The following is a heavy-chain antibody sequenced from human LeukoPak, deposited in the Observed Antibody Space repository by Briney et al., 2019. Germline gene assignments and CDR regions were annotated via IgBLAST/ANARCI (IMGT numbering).Heavy chain of an antibody. CDR2: IYPGGSET. Sequence: GESLKISCRGSGYSFTTYWIGWVRQMPGKGLEWRGIIYPGGSETRYDPSFQGQVTISADSSTSTAYLQWSSLRAADTAMYYCARASRDGYNQNFDHWGQGTLVTVSS. V-gene: IGHV5-51*01. J-gene: IGHJ4*02. CDR3: ARASRDGYNQNFDH. CDR1: GYSFTTYW. D-gene: IGHD5-24*01.